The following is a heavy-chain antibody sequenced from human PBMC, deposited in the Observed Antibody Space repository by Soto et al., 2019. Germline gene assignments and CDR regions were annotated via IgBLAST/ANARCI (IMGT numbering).Heavy chain of an antibody. CDR3: ARGIQEGFDP. D-gene: IGHD5-18*01. CDR1: GDSITNCDYY. V-gene: IGHV4-30-4*01. J-gene: IGHJ5*02. Sequence: QVSLQESGPGLVKPSQTLSLTCFVSGDSITNCDYYCSWIRQPPGKNLEWIASIYYNGITHYNPSLKSRVNSSLDPSKNHFSLKMTSVTDADTAVYSCARGIQEGFDPCGQGTLVTVSS. CDR2: IYYNGIT.